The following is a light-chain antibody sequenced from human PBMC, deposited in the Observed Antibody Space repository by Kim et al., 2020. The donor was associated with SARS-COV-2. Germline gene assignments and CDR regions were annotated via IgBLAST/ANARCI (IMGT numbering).Light chain of an antibody. Sequence: SAPVGDRVTITCRASQSIRNCLAWYQQKPGKAHNPLIYAASNLQNGVPSRFSGSGSGTEFTLTISSLQPDDFATYYCQQYKSYPWTFGEGTKLEI. CDR3: QQYKSYPWT. CDR2: AAS. CDR1: QSIRNC. V-gene: IGKV1D-16*01. J-gene: IGKJ4*01.